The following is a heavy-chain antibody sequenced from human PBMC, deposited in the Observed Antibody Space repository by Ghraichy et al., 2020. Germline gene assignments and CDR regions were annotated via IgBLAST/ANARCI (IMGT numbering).Heavy chain of an antibody. V-gene: IGHV3-23*01. Sequence: VSAISGSGGSTYYADSVKGRFTISRDNSKNTLYLQMNSLRAEDTAGYYCASLGYWGQGTLVTVSS. CDR2: ISGSGGST. CDR3: ASLGY. D-gene: IGHD7-27*01. J-gene: IGHJ4*02.